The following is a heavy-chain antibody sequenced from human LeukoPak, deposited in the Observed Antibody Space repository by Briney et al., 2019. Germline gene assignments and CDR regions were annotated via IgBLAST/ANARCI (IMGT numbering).Heavy chain of an antibody. J-gene: IGHJ4*02. D-gene: IGHD4-17*01. V-gene: IGHV4-31*03. CDR1: GGYISSGGYY. Sequence: SQTLSLTCTVSGGYISSGGYYWSWIRQHPGKGLEWIGYIYYSGSTYYNPSLKSRVTISVDTSKNQFSLKLSSVTAADTAVYYCARETTVTMSGGVATVDYFDYWGQGTLVTVSS. CDR3: ARETTVTMSGGVATVDYFDY. CDR2: IYYSGST.